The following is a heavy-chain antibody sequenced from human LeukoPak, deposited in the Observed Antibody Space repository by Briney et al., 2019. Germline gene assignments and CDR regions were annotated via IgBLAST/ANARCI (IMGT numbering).Heavy chain of an antibody. D-gene: IGHD3-16*01. CDR3: ARDRLWGEDDAFDI. Sequence: ASVKVSCKASGYSFTRYGINWVRQAPGQGLEWTGWISAYNGNTSYAQKLQGRVTMTTDTSTSTAYMELRSLRSDDTAVYYCARDRLWGEDDAFDIWGQGTMVTVSS. J-gene: IGHJ3*02. CDR2: ISAYNGNT. V-gene: IGHV1-18*01. CDR1: GYSFTRYG.